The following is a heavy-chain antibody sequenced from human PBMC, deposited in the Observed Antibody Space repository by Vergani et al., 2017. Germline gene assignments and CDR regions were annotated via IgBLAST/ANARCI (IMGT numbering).Heavy chain of an antibody. J-gene: IGHJ4*02. CDR2: ILGSGTA. V-gene: IGHV4-61*02. CDR3: ARGSRAAGYSGPDS. D-gene: IGHD6-13*01. CDR1: GGSPDIHSQT. Sequence: QAQLQESGPRLVKPSQTLSLTCSFSGGSPDIHSQTWGWIRQPAGEGLEWIGDILGSGTANYNPSFQGRVRMSVATSKNQFSLTLSSVNATDTAVYYCARGSRAAGYSGPDSWGKGTRVTVSS.